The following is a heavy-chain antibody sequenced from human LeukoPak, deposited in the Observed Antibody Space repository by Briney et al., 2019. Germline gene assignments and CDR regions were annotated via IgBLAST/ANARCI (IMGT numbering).Heavy chain of an antibody. D-gene: IGHD6-6*01. CDR1: GFTFSRHL. V-gene: IGHV3-7*01. Sequence: GGSLRLSCADSGFTFSRHLMDWVRQAPGKGLEWVANIKEDGSVKNYVDSVKGRFTISRDNAKNSLYLQMNSLRAEDTAVYYCMAESSSPWEGYWGQGTLVAVSS. J-gene: IGHJ4*02. CDR3: MAESSSPWEGY. CDR2: IKEDGSVK.